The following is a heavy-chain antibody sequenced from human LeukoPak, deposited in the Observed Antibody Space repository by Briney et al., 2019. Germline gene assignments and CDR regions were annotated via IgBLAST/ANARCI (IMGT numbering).Heavy chain of an antibody. V-gene: IGHV3-7*01. D-gene: IGHD5-24*01. CDR1: GLRFGSFW. CDR2: INQDGSEK. CDR3: ARERDGRFFDY. J-gene: IGHJ4*02. Sequence: GGSLRLSCAVSGLRFGSFWMSWVRQAPGKGLEWVANINQDGSEKYFVDSVRGRFTISRDNSKNSLHLQMSTLRAEDTALYYCARERDGRFFDYWGQGTLVTVSS.